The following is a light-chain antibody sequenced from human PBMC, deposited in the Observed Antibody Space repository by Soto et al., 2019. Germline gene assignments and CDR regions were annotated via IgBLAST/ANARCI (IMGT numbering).Light chain of an antibody. J-gene: IGKJ1*01. CDR3: QQRENSPWT. CDR2: DVS. Sequence: EIVLTQSPATLSLSPGERATLSCRASQSVRSNLAWYQHKPGQAPRLLIYDVSNRATGIPGRFSGSGFGTDFTLTISNVEPEDFAVYYCQQRENSPWTFGQGAKLEIK. V-gene: IGKV3-11*01. CDR1: QSVRSN.